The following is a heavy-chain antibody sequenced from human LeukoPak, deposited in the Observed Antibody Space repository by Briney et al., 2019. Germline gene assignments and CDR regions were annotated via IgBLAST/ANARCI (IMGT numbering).Heavy chain of an antibody. Sequence: GGSLRLSCAVSGFTFSSYAMHWVRQAPGKGLEWVPVISYDESHKYYADSVKGRFTISRDNSKNTLYLQMNSLRAEDTAVYYCARAQRPHCSGGSCYSFILQHWGQGTLVTVSS. V-gene: IGHV3-30-3*01. CDR3: ARAQRPHCSGGSCYSFILQH. D-gene: IGHD2-15*01. J-gene: IGHJ1*01. CDR1: GFTFSSYA. CDR2: ISYDESHK.